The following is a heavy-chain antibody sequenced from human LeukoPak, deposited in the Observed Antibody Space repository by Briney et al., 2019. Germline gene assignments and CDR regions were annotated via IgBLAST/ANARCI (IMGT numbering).Heavy chain of an antibody. CDR1: GFTFSSYW. V-gene: IGHV3-7*01. J-gene: IGHJ5*02. CDR3: ARDANWFDP. CDR2: IKKVGSEK. Sequence: GGSLRLSCADSGFTFSSYWMSWVRQAPGKGREWVANIKKVGSEKYYADSVKGRFTISRDNAKNSLYLQMNSLRAEDTAVYYCARDANWFDPWGQGTLVTVSS.